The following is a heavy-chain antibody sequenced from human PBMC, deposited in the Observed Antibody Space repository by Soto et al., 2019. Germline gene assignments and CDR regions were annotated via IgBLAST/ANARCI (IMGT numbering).Heavy chain of an antibody. CDR2: INHSGST. J-gene: IGHJ4*02. D-gene: IGHD6-6*01. CDR3: ARGLEDGSSYYFDY. V-gene: IGHV4-34*01. Sequence: SETLSLTCAVYGGSFSGYYWSWIRQPPGKGLEWIGEINHSGSTNYNPSIKSRVTISVDTSKNQFSLKLSSVTAADTAVYYCARGLEDGSSYYFDYWGQGTLVTVSS. CDR1: GGSFSGYY.